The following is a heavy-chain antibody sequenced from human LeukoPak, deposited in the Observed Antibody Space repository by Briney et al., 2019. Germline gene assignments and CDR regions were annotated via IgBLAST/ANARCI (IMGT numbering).Heavy chain of an antibody. Sequence: ASVKVSCKASGGTFSSYAISWVRQAPGQGLEWMGGIIPIFGTANYAQKFQGRVTITADKSTSTANMELSSLRSEDTAVYYCARDLYYGSGSGAFDIWGQGTMVTVSS. CDR2: IIPIFGTA. J-gene: IGHJ3*02. D-gene: IGHD3-10*01. CDR3: ARDLYYGSGSGAFDI. V-gene: IGHV1-69*06. CDR1: GGTFSSYA.